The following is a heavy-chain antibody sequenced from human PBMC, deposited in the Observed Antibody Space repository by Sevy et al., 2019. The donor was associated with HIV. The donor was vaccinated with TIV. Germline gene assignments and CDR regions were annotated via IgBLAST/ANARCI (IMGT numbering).Heavy chain of an antibody. CDR2: INPNSGGT. V-gene: IGHV1-2*06. Sequence: ASVKVSCKASGYTFTGYYMHWVRQAPGQGLEWMGRINPNSGGTNYAQKFQGRVTMTRDTSISTAYMELSRLGSDDTAVYYCARDGLLGYCSGGSCLLGFLGFDPWGQGTLVTVSS. J-gene: IGHJ5*02. CDR1: GYTFTGYY. CDR3: ARDGLLGYCSGGSCLLGFLGFDP. D-gene: IGHD2-15*01.